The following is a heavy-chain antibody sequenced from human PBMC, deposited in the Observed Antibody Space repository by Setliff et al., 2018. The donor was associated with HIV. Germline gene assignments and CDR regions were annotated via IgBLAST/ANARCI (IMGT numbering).Heavy chain of an antibody. CDR2: FMYTDIHYVNYLN. D-gene: IGHD6-19*01. CDR3: ARARSDWYNVRPYYFDL. Sequence: TLSLTCAVSGSSFVGDNHLSWIRQTPERGLEWIAYFMYTDIHYVNYLNYRNPSLASRLSISVDKSKNQFSLTLSSVTAADTAVYYCARARSDWYNVRPYYFDLWGQGTPVTVSS. CDR1: GSSFVGDNH. V-gene: IGHV4-30-4*01. J-gene: IGHJ4*02.